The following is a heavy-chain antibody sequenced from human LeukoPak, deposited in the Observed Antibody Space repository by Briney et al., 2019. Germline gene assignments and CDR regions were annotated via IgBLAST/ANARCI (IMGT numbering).Heavy chain of an antibody. Sequence: KPSETLSLTCTVSGGSISSYYWSWIRQPAGKGLEWIGHIYTSGSTNYNPSLKSRVTMSVDTSKNQFSLKLSSVTAADTAVYYCASVSNYYDSSGYYPYRGQGTLVTVSS. CDR3: ASVSNYYDSSGYYPY. V-gene: IGHV4-4*07. J-gene: IGHJ4*02. D-gene: IGHD3-22*01. CDR1: GGSISSYY. CDR2: IYTSGST.